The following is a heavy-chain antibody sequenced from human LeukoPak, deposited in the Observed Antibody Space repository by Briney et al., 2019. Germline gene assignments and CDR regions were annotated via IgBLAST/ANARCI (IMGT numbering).Heavy chain of an antibody. CDR3: AELGITMIGGV. CDR1: GFTFSSYE. CDR2: ISSSGSII. V-gene: IGHV3-48*03. D-gene: IGHD3-10*02. Sequence: GGSLRLSCAASGFTFSSYEMNWVRQAPGKGLEFISYISSSGSIIYYADSVKGRFTISRDNAKSSLYLQMNSLRAEDTAVYYCAELGITMIGGVWGKGTTVTISS. J-gene: IGHJ6*04.